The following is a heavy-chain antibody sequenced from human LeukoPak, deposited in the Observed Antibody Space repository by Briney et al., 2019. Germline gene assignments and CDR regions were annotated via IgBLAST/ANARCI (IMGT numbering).Heavy chain of an antibody. Sequence: PGGSLRLSCAASGFTFSSYEMNWVRQAPGKGLEWVSYISSSGRTIYNADSVKGRFTISRDNGKNSLYLQMNSPRAEDTAVYYCARDASGHDLPFDYWGQGTLVTVSS. V-gene: IGHV3-48*03. CDR3: ARDASGHDLPFDY. D-gene: IGHD6-25*01. CDR2: ISSSGRTI. J-gene: IGHJ4*02. CDR1: GFTFSSYE.